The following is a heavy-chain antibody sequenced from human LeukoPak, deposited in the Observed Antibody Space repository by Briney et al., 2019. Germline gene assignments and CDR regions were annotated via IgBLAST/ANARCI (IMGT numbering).Heavy chain of an antibody. CDR3: ARGTGIAVASDFDL. V-gene: IGHV3-11*06. Sequence: PGGSLRLSCAASGFTFSDYYMSWIRQAPGKGLEWVSYISSSSNYIYYADSVKGRFTISRDNAKNSLYLQMNSLRAEDTAVFYCARGTGIAVASDFDLWGQGTLVTVSS. CDR2: ISSSSNYI. J-gene: IGHJ4*02. D-gene: IGHD6-19*01. CDR1: GFTFSDYY.